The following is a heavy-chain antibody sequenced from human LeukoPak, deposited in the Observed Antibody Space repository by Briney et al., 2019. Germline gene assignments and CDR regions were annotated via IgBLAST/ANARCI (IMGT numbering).Heavy chain of an antibody. CDR1: GFTFSSYW. Sequence: GSLRLSCAASGFTFSSYWMSWVRQAPGKGLEWIGEINYSGSTNYNPSLKSRVTISVDTSKNQFSLKLSSVTAADTAVYYCARVGEVIYYMDVWGKGTTVTVSS. CDR3: ARVGEVIYYMDV. CDR2: INYSGST. V-gene: IGHV4-34*01. J-gene: IGHJ6*03. D-gene: IGHD3-16*01.